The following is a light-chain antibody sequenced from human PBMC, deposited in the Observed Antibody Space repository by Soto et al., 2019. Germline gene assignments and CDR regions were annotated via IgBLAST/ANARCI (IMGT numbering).Light chain of an antibody. CDR2: KAS. J-gene: IGKJ4*01. V-gene: IGKV1-5*03. CDR1: QSISSW. CDR3: QQYNSWPLT. Sequence: DIQMTQSPSTLSAAVGDRVTITCGASQSISSWLAWYQQQPGKAPKLLIYKASSLQSGVPSRFSGSGSGTEFTLTISSLQPDDFATYYCQQYNSWPLTFGGGTKVEIK.